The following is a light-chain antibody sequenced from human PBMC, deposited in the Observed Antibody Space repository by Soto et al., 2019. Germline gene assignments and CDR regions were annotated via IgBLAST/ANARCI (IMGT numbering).Light chain of an antibody. V-gene: IGLV2-14*01. CDR3: SSYTSSSTGDV. Sequence: QSALTQPASVSGSPGQSITISCTGTSSDVGGYNYVSLYQQHPGKAPKLMIYDVSNRPSGVSNRFSGSKSGNTASLTISGLQAEDDADYYCSSYTSSSTGDVFGTRTKVTVL. CDR1: SSDVGGYNY. CDR2: DVS. J-gene: IGLJ1*01.